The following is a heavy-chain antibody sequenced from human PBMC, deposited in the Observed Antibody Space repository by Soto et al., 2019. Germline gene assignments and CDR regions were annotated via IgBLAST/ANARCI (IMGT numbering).Heavy chain of an antibody. CDR1: GGSISSYY. CDR2: IYHIGSP. Sequence: SETLSLTCAVSGGSISSYYWSWIRQPPGKGLEWIGNIYHIGSPKYNPSLKSRVTMSVDTSKNQFSLKLSSVTAADTAVYYCAGSYSAYDRAPYWGQGTLVTVSS. D-gene: IGHD5-12*01. CDR3: AGSYSAYDRAPY. J-gene: IGHJ4*02. V-gene: IGHV4-59*08.